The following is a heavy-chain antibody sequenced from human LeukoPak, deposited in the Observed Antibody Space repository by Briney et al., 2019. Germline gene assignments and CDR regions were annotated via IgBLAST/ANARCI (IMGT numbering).Heavy chain of an antibody. V-gene: IGHV4-34*01. CDR2: INHSGST. CDR1: GGSFSGYY. D-gene: IGHD1-26*01. J-gene: IGHJ4*02. CDR3: ARLEGPGAGADY. Sequence: PSETLSLTCAVYGGSFSGYYWSWIRQPPGKGLEWIGEINHSGSTNYNPSLKSRVTISVDTSKNQFSLKLSSVTAADTAVYYCARLEGPGAGADYWGQGALVTVSS.